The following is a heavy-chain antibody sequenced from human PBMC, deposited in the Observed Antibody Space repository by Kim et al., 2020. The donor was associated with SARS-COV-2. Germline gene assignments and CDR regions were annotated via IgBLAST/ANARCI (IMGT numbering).Heavy chain of an antibody. V-gene: IGHV3-49*04. CDR1: GFTFGDYA. D-gene: IGHD2-2*01. Sequence: GGSLRLSCTASGFTFGDYAMSWVRQAPGKGLEWVGFIRSKAYGGTTEYAASVKGRFTISRDDSKSIAYLQMNSLKTEDTAVYYCTREAEYCSSTSCYNWFDPWGQGTLVTVSS. J-gene: IGHJ5*02. CDR2: IRSKAYGGTT. CDR3: TREAEYCSSTSCYNWFDP.